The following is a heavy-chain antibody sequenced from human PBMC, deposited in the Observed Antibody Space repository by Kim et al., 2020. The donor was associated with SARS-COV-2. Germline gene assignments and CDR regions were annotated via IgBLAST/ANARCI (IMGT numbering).Heavy chain of an antibody. J-gene: IGHJ4*02. Sequence: SETLSLTCTVSGYSISSGYYWGWIRQPPGKGLEWIVNIYHSGSTYYNPSLKSRVTISVDTSKNQFSLKLSSVTAADTAVYYCARDGGDYYGAGVDYWGQGTLVTVSS. D-gene: IGHD3-10*01. CDR3: ARDGGDYYGAGVDY. CDR2: IYHSGST. V-gene: IGHV4-38-2*02. CDR1: GYSISSGYY.